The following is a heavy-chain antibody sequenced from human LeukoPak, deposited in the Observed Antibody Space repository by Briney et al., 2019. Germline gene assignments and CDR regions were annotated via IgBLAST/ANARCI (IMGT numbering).Heavy chain of an antibody. CDR2: MSPNSGNT. Sequence: ASVKVSCKPSGYTFTSYDINWVRQATGQGLEWMGWMSPNSGNTGYAQKFKGRVTMTRNTSISTAYMELSSLRSEDTAVYYCARGHYYDSSGRGSDAFDIWGQGTMVTVSS. D-gene: IGHD3-22*01. V-gene: IGHV1-8*01. CDR3: ARGHYYDSSGRGSDAFDI. CDR1: GYTFTSYD. J-gene: IGHJ3*02.